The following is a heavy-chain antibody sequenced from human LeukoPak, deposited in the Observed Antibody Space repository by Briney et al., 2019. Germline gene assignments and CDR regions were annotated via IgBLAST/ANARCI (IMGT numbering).Heavy chain of an antibody. CDR3: AKDMGGSGSYIPLYFDY. J-gene: IGHJ4*02. Sequence: PGGSLRLSCVASGFTFDDYAMHWVRQAPGKGLEWVSLLSGDGGSTYYADSVKGRFTISRDNSKNSLYLQMNSLRTEDTALYYCAKDMGGSGSYIPLYFDYWGQGTLVTVSS. D-gene: IGHD3-10*01. CDR2: LSGDGGST. V-gene: IGHV3-43*02. CDR1: GFTFDDYA.